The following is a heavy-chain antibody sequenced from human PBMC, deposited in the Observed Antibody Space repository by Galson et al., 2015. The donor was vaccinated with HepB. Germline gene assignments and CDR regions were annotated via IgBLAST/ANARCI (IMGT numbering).Heavy chain of an antibody. Sequence: SVKVSCKASGGTFSSYAISWVRQAPGQGLERMGGIIPIFGTANYAQKFQGRVTITADESTSTAYMELSSLRSEDTAVYYCASSKTMIATTFYYYMDVWGKGTTVTVSS. J-gene: IGHJ6*03. D-gene: IGHD3-22*01. CDR1: GGTFSSYA. CDR2: IIPIFGTA. V-gene: IGHV1-69*13. CDR3: ASSKTMIATTFYYYMDV.